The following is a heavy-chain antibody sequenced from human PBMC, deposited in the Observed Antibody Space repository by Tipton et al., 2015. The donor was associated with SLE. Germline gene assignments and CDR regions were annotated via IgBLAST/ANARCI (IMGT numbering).Heavy chain of an antibody. CDR3: ARGSYSSSSGLNWFDP. Sequence: TLSLTCTVSGGSISSGGYYWSWIRQHPGKGLEWIGSIYYSGSTYYNPSLKSRVTISVDTSKNQFSLKLSSVTAADTAVYYCARGSYSSSSGLNWFDPWGQGTPVTVSS. J-gene: IGHJ5*02. CDR2: IYYSGST. CDR1: GGSISSGGYY. V-gene: IGHV4-31*03. D-gene: IGHD6-6*01.